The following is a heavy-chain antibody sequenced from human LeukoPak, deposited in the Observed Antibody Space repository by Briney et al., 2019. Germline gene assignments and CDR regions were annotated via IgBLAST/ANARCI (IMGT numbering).Heavy chain of an antibody. Sequence: SETLSLTCTVSGYSISSGYYWGWIRQPPGKGLEWIGSIYHSGSTYYNPSLKSRVTISVDTSKNQFSLKLSSVPAADTAVYYCARDTYSLLDYWGQGTLVTVSS. CDR3: ARDTYSLLDY. V-gene: IGHV4-38-2*02. D-gene: IGHD2-21*01. CDR1: GYSISSGYY. J-gene: IGHJ4*02. CDR2: IYHSGST.